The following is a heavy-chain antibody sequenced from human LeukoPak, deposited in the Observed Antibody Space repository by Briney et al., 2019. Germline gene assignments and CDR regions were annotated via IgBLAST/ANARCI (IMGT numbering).Heavy chain of an antibody. CDR3: ARQKAGYSKDWFDP. D-gene: IGHD4-11*01. Sequence: SETLSLTCTVSGGSISGSSYYWGWIRQPPGKGLEWIGSIYYSGSTYYNPSLKSRVTISVDTSKNQFSLKLSSVTAADTAVYYCARQKAGYSKDWFDPWGQGTLVTVSS. V-gene: IGHV4-39*01. CDR1: GGSISGSSYY. J-gene: IGHJ5*02. CDR2: IYYSGST.